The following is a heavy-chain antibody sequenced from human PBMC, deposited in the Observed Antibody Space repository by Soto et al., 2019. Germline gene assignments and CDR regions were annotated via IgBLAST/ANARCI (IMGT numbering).Heavy chain of an antibody. CDR1: GFTFSSYA. CDR3: AKAYSSTPGGYYYGMDV. J-gene: IGHJ6*02. Sequence: EVQLLESGGGLVQPGGSLRLSCAASGFTFSSYAMSWVRQAPGKGLEWVSAISGSGGSTYYADSVKGRFTISRDNSKNTLYLQMNSLRAEDTAVYYCAKAYSSTPGGYYYGMDVWGQGTTVTVSS. V-gene: IGHV3-23*01. CDR2: ISGSGGST. D-gene: IGHD6-13*01.